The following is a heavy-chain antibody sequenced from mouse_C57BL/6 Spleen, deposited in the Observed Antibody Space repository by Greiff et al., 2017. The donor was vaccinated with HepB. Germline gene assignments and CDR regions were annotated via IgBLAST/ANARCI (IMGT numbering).Heavy chain of an antibody. J-gene: IGHJ4*01. D-gene: IGHD2-10*02. CDR3: ARGRGLLDPFDYAMDY. CDR2: IHPNSGST. Sequence: QVQLQQPGAELVKPGASVKLSCKASGYTFTSYWMHWVKQRPGQGLEWIGMIHPNSGSTNYNEKFKSKATLTVDKSSSTAYMQLSSLTSEDSAVYYCARGRGLLDPFDYAMDYWGQGTSGTVSS. CDR1: GYTFTSYW. V-gene: IGHV1-64*01.